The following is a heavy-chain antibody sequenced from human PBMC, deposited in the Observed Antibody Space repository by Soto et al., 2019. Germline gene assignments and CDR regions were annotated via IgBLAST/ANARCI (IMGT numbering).Heavy chain of an antibody. CDR3: ARDRPPRGYSYGSHFDY. D-gene: IGHD5-18*01. J-gene: IGHJ4*02. V-gene: IGHV1-18*01. Sequence: ASVKVSWKASGYTFTSYGISWVRQAPGQGLEWMGWISAYNGNTNYAQKLQGRVTMTTDTSTSTAYMELRSLRSDDTAVYYCARDRPPRGYSYGSHFDYWGQGTQVTVSS. CDR2: ISAYNGNT. CDR1: GYTFTSYG.